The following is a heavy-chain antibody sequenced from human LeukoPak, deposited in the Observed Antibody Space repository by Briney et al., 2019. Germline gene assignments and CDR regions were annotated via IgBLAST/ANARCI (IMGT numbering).Heavy chain of an antibody. Sequence: PGGSLRLSCAASGFTFISYWMSWVRQAPGKGLEWVANIKQDGSEKYYVDSVKGRFTISRDNAKNSLYLQMNSLRAEDTAVYYCARARAYYFDYWGQGTLVTVSS. CDR1: GFTFISYW. CDR2: IKQDGSEK. CDR3: ARARAYYFDY. J-gene: IGHJ4*02. V-gene: IGHV3-7*01.